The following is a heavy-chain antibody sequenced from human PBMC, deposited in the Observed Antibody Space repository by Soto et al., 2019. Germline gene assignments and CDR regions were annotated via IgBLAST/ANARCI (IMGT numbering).Heavy chain of an antibody. CDR2: ISGSGGST. CDR3: AKDGSPTYYYDSSGYKYSQH. D-gene: IGHD3-22*01. V-gene: IGHV3-23*01. Sequence: PGGSLRLSCAASGFTFIIYAMSWVRQAPGKGLEWVSAISGSGGSTYYADSVKGRFTISRDNSKNTLYLQMNSLRAEDTAVYYCAKDGSPTYYYDSSGYKYSQHWGQGTLVTVSS. J-gene: IGHJ1*01. CDR1: GFTFIIYA.